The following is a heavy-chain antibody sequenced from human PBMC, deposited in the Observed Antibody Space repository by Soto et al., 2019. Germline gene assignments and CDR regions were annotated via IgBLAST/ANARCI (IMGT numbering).Heavy chain of an antibody. CDR1: GFTVSSNY. CDR3: ASSGAGYCFV. CDR2: IFSADNT. D-gene: IGHD5-18*01. Sequence: GGSLRLSCAASGFTVSSNYLSWVRQAPGKGLEWASVIFSADNTHYADSVKGRFTISRDNSKNTVFLQMNSLRAEDTTVDYCASSGAGYCFVWGQGTPVTVSS. V-gene: IGHV3-53*01. J-gene: IGHJ4*01.